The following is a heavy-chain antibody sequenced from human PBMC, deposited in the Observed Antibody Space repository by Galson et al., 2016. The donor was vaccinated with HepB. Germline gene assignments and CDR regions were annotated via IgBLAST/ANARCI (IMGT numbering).Heavy chain of an antibody. D-gene: IGHD2-2*02. J-gene: IGHJ6*02. V-gene: IGHV4-61*01. CDR1: GGSVSSASHY. CDR2: ISDSEST. CDR3: AKDEGFYNGMDF. Sequence: SETLSLTCTVSGGSVSSASHYWSWVRQPTGKGLEWIGYISDSESTNYNPSLKGRVTISLDRSKNQFSLRLNSVIAADTAVYYCAKDEGFYNGMDFWGQGPTVTVSS.